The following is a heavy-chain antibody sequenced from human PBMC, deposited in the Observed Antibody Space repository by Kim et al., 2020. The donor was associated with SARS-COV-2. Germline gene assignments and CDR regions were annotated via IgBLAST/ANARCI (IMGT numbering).Heavy chain of an antibody. D-gene: IGHD6-13*01. V-gene: IGHV4-59*08. J-gene: IGHJ6*03. CDR3: ARHGRIAAALGYYYYMDV. CDR2: IYYSGST. Sequence: SETLSLTCTVSGGSISSYYWSWIRQPPGKGLEWIGYIYYSGSTNYNPSLKSRVTISVDTSKNQFSLKLSSVTAADTAVYYCARHGRIAAALGYYYYMDVWGKGTTVTVSS. CDR1: GGSISSYY.